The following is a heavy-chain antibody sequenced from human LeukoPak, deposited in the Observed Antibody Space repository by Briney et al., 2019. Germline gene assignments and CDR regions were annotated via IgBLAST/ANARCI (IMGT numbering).Heavy chain of an antibody. CDR2: IYTSGNT. CDR1: GGSIRSSY. J-gene: IGHJ4*02. CDR3: ARHEGVTYSSSALFDY. V-gene: IGHV4-4*09. D-gene: IGHD6-6*01. Sequence: SETLSLTCSVSGGSIRSSYWSWIRQPPGKGLEWIWYIYTSGNTDYNPSLTSRVTISVDTSKNQVSLNLFSVTAADTAVYYCARHEGVTYSSSALFDYWGQGILATVSS.